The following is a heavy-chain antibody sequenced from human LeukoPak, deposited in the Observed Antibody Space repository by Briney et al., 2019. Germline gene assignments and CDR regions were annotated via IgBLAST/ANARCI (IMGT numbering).Heavy chain of an antibody. CDR1: GGSISSGDYY. J-gene: IGHJ4*02. V-gene: IGHV4-30-4*01. CDR2: IYYSGST. Sequence: ASETLSLTCTVSGGSISSGDYYWSWIRQPPGKGLEWIGYIYYSGSTYYNPSPKSRVTISVDTSKNQFSPKLSSVTAADTAVYYCARVPYSGYDLVWWGQGTLVTVSS. CDR3: ARVPYSGYDLVW. D-gene: IGHD5-12*01.